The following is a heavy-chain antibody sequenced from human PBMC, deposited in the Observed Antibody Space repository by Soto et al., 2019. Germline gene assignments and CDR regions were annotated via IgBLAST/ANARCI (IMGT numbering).Heavy chain of an antibody. CDR3: ATKSSSWYSGRYFDY. D-gene: IGHD6-13*01. CDR2: ISAYDGNT. Sequence: ASVKVSCKASGYTFTSYGISWVRQAPGQGLEWMGWISAYDGNTIYAQKFQGRVTMTEDTSTDTAYMELSSLRSEDTAVYYCATKSSSWYSGRYFDYWGQGALVTVSS. V-gene: IGHV1-18*01. CDR1: GYTFTSYG. J-gene: IGHJ4*02.